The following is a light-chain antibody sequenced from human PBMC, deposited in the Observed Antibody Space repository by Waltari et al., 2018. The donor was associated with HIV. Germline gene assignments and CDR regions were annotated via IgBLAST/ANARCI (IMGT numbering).Light chain of an antibody. Sequence: ELVLTQSPGTLSLSPGERATLSCRASQSVSSSYLAWYQQRPGQAPRLRRYGASSRATGIQDRFSGSGSRTDFTLTISRLEPEDFAVYYCQQYGSSPLTFGGGTKVEIK. CDR3: QQYGSSPLT. CDR2: GAS. V-gene: IGKV3-20*01. CDR1: QSVSSSY. J-gene: IGKJ4*01.